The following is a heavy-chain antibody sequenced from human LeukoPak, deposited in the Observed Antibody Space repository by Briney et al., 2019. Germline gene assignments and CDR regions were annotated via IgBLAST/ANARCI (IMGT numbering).Heavy chain of an antibody. V-gene: IGHV3-74*01. Sequence: GGSLRLLCAASGFTFNNYWMHWVRQAPGKGLVWVSRIKSDGITTVYADSVKGRFTISRDNAKNTLHLQMNRLRAEDTALYSCVSSPYGGYLDYWGQGIMVTVSS. D-gene: IGHD4/OR15-4a*01. CDR3: VSSPYGGYLDY. J-gene: IGHJ4*02. CDR2: IKSDGITT. CDR1: GFTFNNYW.